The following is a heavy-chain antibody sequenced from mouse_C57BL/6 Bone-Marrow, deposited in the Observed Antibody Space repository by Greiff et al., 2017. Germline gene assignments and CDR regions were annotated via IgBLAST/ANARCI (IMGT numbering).Heavy chain of an antibody. J-gene: IGHJ4*01. CDR3: TREGVLYYSNYGAMDY. CDR1: GYTFTDYE. D-gene: IGHD2-5*01. V-gene: IGHV1-15*01. CDR2: IDPETGGT. Sequence: QVQLQQSGAELVRPGASVTLSCKASGYTFTDYEMHWVKQTPVHGLEWIGAIDPETGGTAYNQKFKGKAILTADKSSGTAYMELRSLTSEDSAVYYCTREGVLYYSNYGAMDYWGQGTSVTVSS.